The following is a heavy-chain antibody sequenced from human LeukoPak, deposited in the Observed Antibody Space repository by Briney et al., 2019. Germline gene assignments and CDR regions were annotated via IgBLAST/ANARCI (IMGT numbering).Heavy chain of an antibody. CDR3: VRTPPNWGFDY. CDR1: GYTFTSYD. J-gene: IGHJ4*02. D-gene: IGHD7-27*01. V-gene: IGHV1-8*01. CDR2: MNPNSGNT. Sequence: ASVKVSCKASGYTFTSYDINWVRQATGLGLEWMGWMNPNSGNTGYAQKFQGRVTMTSDSSISTAYMELSSLRSEDTAIYYCVRTPPNWGFDYWGQGTLVTVSS.